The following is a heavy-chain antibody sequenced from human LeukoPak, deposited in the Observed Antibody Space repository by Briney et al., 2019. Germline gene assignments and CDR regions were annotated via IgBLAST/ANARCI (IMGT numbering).Heavy chain of an antibody. J-gene: IGHJ4*02. CDR3: AKCPYSSGWKILGY. CDR2: ISYDGSNK. Sequence: GGSLRLSCAASGFTFSSYAMHWVRQAPGKGLEWVAVISYDGSNKYYADSVKGRFTISRDNSKNTMYLQMNSLRAEDTAVYYCAKCPYSSGWKILGYWGQGTLVTVSS. D-gene: IGHD6-19*01. CDR1: GFTFSSYA. V-gene: IGHV3-30*04.